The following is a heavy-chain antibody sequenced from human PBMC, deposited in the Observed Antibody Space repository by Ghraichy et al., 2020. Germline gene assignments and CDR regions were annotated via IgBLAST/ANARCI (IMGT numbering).Heavy chain of an antibody. CDR1: GFTFSSYG. CDR2: IWYDGSNK. CDR3: ARDRVPVGTSYGMDV. J-gene: IGHJ6*02. V-gene: IGHV3-33*01. D-gene: IGHD6-6*01. Sequence: GESLNISCAASGFTFSSYGMHWVRQAPGKGLEWVAVIWYDGSNKYYADSVKGRFTISRDNSKNTLYLQMNSLRAEDTAVYYCARDRVPVGTSYGMDVWGQGTTVTVSS.